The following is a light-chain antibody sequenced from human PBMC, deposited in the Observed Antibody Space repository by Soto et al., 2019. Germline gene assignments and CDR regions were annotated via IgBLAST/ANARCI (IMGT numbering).Light chain of an antibody. V-gene: IGKV3-15*01. Sequence: EIVLTQSPGTLSLSPGERATLSCRPSQSVSSKLVWYQQKPGQAPRFLIYGASTRATGIPARFSGSGSGTEFTHTISSLQSEDFAVYYCQQYSNWPPITFGQGTRLEIK. CDR2: GAS. J-gene: IGKJ5*01. CDR1: QSVSSK. CDR3: QQYSNWPPIT.